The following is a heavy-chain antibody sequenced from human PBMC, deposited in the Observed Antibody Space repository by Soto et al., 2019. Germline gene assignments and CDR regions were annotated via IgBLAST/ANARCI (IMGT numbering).Heavy chain of an antibody. V-gene: IGHV3-30*18. CDR2: ISYDGSNK. D-gene: IGHD3-9*01. CDR1: GFTFSSYG. Sequence: HPGGSLRLSCAASGFTFSSYGMHWVRQAPGKGLEWVAVISYDGSNKYYADSVKGRFTISRDNSKNTLYLQMNSLRAEDTAVYYCAKSPVRGILTGYYPWGFRYYYYGMDVWGQGTTVTVSS. CDR3: AKSPVRGILTGYYPWGFRYYYYGMDV. J-gene: IGHJ6*02.